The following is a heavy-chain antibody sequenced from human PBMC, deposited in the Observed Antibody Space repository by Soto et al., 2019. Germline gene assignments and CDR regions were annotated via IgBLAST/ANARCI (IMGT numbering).Heavy chain of an antibody. D-gene: IGHD6-19*01. CDR3: AKVRYSSPMGYYYGMDV. CDR1: RVAFSKFI. Sequence: ASVKVSCKASRVAFSKFIVTWVRQAPGLGLEWVGGIIPIFGTANYAQKFQGRVTITADESTSTSYMEVDNLRSEDTAVYYCAKVRYSSPMGYYYGMDVWGQGTTVTVS. J-gene: IGHJ6*02. CDR2: IIPIFGTA. V-gene: IGHV1-69*13.